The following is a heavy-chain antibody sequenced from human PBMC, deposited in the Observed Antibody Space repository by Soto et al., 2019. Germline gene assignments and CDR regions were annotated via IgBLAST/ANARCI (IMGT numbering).Heavy chain of an antibody. CDR2: ISGSGGST. Sequence: GGSLRLSCAASGFTFSSYAMSWVRQAPGKGLEWVSAISGSGGSTYYADSVKGRFTISRDNSKNTLYLQMNSLRAEDTAVYYCAKDREDPLGFGDFYGMDVWGQGTTVTVSS. J-gene: IGHJ6*02. CDR1: GFTFSSYA. V-gene: IGHV3-23*01. D-gene: IGHD3-10*01. CDR3: AKDREDPLGFGDFYGMDV.